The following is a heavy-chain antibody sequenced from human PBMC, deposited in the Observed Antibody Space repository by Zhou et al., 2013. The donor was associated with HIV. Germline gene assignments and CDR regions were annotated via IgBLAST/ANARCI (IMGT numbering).Heavy chain of an antibody. CDR2: INPYAGAV. CDR1: GYTFIDYF. CDR3: MRRGLCDHCDEFTFQH. Sequence: QVRLVQSGTVMKKPGSSVRISCEASGYTFIDYFIHWVRHVPEKGLEWMGWINPYAGAVNYAWNFRGRVTLTRKSFDTDTGTAYMELSGLTSADTAVYYCMRRGLCDHCDEFTFQHWGQGTLVIVSS. J-gene: IGHJ1*01. V-gene: IGHV1-2*02. D-gene: IGHD2-21*01.